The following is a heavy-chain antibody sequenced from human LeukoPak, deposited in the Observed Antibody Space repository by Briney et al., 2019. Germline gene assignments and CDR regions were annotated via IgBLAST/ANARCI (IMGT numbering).Heavy chain of an antibody. Sequence: ASVKVSCKASGYTFTSYGISWVRQAPGQGLEWMGWISAYNGNTNYAQKLQGRVTMTTDTSTSTAYMELRSLRSEDTAVYYCARGLGGGSYYYTNYYYGMDVWGQGTTVTVSS. CDR2: ISAYNGNT. D-gene: IGHD1-26*01. CDR1: GYTFTSYG. V-gene: IGHV1-18*01. J-gene: IGHJ6*02. CDR3: ARGLGGGSYYYTNYYYGMDV.